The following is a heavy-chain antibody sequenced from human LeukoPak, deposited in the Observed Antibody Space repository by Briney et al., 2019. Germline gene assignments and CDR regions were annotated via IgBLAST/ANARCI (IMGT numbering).Heavy chain of an antibody. CDR3: ARHDIVVVPAALEYFQH. V-gene: IGHV5-10-1*01. D-gene: IGHD2-2*01. J-gene: IGHJ1*01. CDR2: IDPSDSYT. CDR1: GYSFTSYW. Sequence: GESLKISCKGSGYSFTSYWISWVRQMPGKGLEWMGRIDPSDSYTNYSPSFQGHVTISADKSISTAYLQWSSLKASDTATYYCARHDIVVVPAALEYFQHWGQGTLVTVSS.